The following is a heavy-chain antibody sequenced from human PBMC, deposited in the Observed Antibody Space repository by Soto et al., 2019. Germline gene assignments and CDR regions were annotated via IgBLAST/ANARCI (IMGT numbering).Heavy chain of an antibody. J-gene: IGHJ5*02. CDR1: GFAFSNYW. CDR2: INQDGNEK. V-gene: IGHV3-7*01. CDR3: ASAPFGVVLVSQWFDL. Sequence: EVQLVESGGGLVQPGGSLRLSCAASGFAFSNYWMSWLRQAPGKGLEWVANINQDGNEKYYVDSMKGRFTVSRDNAKKSLYLQMNSLRAEDTAVYYCASAPFGVVLVSQWFDLWGQGTLVTVSS. D-gene: IGHD3-3*01.